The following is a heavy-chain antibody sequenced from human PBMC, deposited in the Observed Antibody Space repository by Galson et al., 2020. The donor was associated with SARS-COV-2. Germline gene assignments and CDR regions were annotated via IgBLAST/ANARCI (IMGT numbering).Heavy chain of an antibody. Sequence: SQTLSLTCTVSSGSISPYFWSWIRQPPGKALEWIGYVKYSGVTFYNPSLQSRVVMSVDTSKKQFSLQLNFVTAADTAVYFCARGTPYLVGSASLDYWGQGILVTVSS. CDR3: ARGTPYLVGSASLDY. D-gene: IGHD6-6*01. J-gene: IGHJ4*02. CDR1: SGSISPYF. V-gene: IGHV4-59*01. CDR2: VKYSGVT.